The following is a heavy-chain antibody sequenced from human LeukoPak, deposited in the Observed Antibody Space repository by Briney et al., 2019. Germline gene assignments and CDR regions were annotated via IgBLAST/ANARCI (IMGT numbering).Heavy chain of an antibody. CDR3: ARSTWSTFDP. Sequence: SETLSLACIVSGYSISSGYYWGWIRQPPGKGLEWIGSIYQSGSTYYNPSLKSRVTISVDTSKNQFSLKLSAVPAAETAVYYGARSTWSTFDPWGQGTLVTVSS. D-gene: IGHD6-13*01. CDR1: GYSISSGYY. J-gene: IGHJ5*02. CDR2: IYQSGST. V-gene: IGHV4-38-2*02.